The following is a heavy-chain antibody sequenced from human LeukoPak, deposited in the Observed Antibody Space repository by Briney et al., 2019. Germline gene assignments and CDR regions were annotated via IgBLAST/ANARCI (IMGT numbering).Heavy chain of an antibody. D-gene: IGHD1-1*01. V-gene: IGHV1-2*02. J-gene: IGHJ5*01. CDR3: ARVFNWKDDWFDS. Sequence: ASVKVSCKAFGYTFTGYYIHWVRQAPGQGLEWMGWIHPNSGDTNYAQQFQGRLTMTRDTSITTAYMELSSLRSDDTAIYYCARVFNWKDDWFDSWGQGTLVTVSS. CDR2: IHPNSGDT. CDR1: GYTFTGYY.